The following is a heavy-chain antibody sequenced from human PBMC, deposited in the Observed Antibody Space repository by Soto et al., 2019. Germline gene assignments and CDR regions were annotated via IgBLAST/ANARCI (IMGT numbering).Heavy chain of an antibody. D-gene: IGHD6-13*01. CDR2: IYYSGST. CDR1: GGSISSGGYY. CDR3: ARRPGSSWSNWFDP. Sequence: SETLSLTCTVSGGSISSGGYYWSWIRQHPGKGLEWIGYIYYSGSTYYNPSLKSRVTISVDTSKNQFSLKLSSVTAADTAVYYCARRPGSSWSNWFDPWGQGTLVTVSS. V-gene: IGHV4-31*03. J-gene: IGHJ5*02.